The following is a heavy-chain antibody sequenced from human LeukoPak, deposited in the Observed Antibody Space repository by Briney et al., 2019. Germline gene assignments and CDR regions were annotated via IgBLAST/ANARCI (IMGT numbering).Heavy chain of an antibody. Sequence: ASVKVSCKASGYTFTGYYMHWVRQAPGQGLEWMGWINPNSGGTNYAQKFQGRVTITRNTSISTAYMELSSLRSEDTAVYYCARAGGVLEWLLYDYYYMDVWSKGTTVTVSS. CDR2: INPNSGGT. CDR3: ARAGGVLEWLLYDYYYMDV. J-gene: IGHJ6*03. D-gene: IGHD3-3*01. CDR1: GYTFTGYY. V-gene: IGHV1-2*02.